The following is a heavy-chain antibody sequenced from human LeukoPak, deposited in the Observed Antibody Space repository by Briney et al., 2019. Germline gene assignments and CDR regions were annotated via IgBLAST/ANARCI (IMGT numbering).Heavy chain of an antibody. CDR1: GDSITSTYY. V-gene: IGHV4-38-2*02. D-gene: IGHD3-9*01. CDR2: ISHSGNT. Sequence: SETLSLTCNVSGDSITSTYYWGWIRQPPGKGLEWIGSISHSGNTYYNPSLKSRVTISVDTSKNQFSLKLSSVTAADTAVYYCARDWGDILTGHGADNFDYWGQGTLVTVSS. J-gene: IGHJ4*02. CDR3: ARDWGDILTGHGADNFDY.